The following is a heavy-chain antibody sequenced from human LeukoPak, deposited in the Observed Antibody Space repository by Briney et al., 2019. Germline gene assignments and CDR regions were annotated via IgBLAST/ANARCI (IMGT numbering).Heavy chain of an antibody. J-gene: IGHJ4*02. V-gene: IGHV3-23*01. CDR3: AKHSAQRSVDIEATMGV. CDR2: ISGSGGST. CDR1: GFTFSSYA. Sequence: GGSLRLSCAASGFTFSSYAMSWVRQAPGKGLEWVSAISGSGGSTYYADSVKGRFTISRDNSKNTLYLQMNSLRAEDTAVYYCAKHSAQRSVDIEATMGVWGQGTLVTVSS. D-gene: IGHD5-12*01.